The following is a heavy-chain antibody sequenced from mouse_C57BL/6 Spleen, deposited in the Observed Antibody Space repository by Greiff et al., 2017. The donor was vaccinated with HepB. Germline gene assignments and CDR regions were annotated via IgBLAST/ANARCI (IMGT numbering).Heavy chain of an antibody. D-gene: IGHD1-1*01. CDR3: ARHYGSSYWYFDV. CDR2: ISYDGSN. V-gene: IGHV3-6*01. CDR1: GYSITSGYY. J-gene: IGHJ1*03. Sequence: EVQLQQSGPGLVKPSQSLSLTCSVTGYSITSGYYWNWIRQFPGNKLEWMGYISYDGSNNYNTSLKNRISITRDTSKNQFFLKLISVTTEDTATFYCARHYGSSYWYFDVWGTGTTVTVSS.